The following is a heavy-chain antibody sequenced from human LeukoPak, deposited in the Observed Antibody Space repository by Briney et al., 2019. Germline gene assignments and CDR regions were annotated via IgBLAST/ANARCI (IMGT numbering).Heavy chain of an antibody. CDR1: GGSFSGYY. CDR2: INHSGST. Sequence: PSETLSLTCAVSGGSFSGYYWSWIRQPPGKGLEWIGEINHSGSTNYNPSLKSRVTISVDTPKNQFSLKLSSVTAADTAVYYCARSANSWYYYYGMDVWGQGTTVTVSS. D-gene: IGHD4-23*01. V-gene: IGHV4-34*01. J-gene: IGHJ6*02. CDR3: ARSANSWYYYYGMDV.